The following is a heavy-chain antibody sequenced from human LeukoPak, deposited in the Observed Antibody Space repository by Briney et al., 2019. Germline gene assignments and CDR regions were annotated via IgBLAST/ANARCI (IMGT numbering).Heavy chain of an antibody. CDR3: ARVGSESLSS. Sequence: SVKVSCKASGGTFSSYAISWVRQAPGQGLEWMGRIIPILGIANYAQKFQGRVTITADKSTSTAFMELSSLRSEDTAVYYCARVGSESLSSWGQGTLVTVSS. CDR1: GGTFSSYA. D-gene: IGHD3-10*01. CDR2: IIPILGIA. J-gene: IGHJ5*02. V-gene: IGHV1-69*04.